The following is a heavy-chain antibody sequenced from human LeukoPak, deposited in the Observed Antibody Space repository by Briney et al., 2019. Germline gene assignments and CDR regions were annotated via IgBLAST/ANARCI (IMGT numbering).Heavy chain of an antibody. Sequence: GGSLRLSCAASGFTFSNYAMNWVRQAPGKGLEGVSTISDSGGSTYYAASVKGRFTISRDNSKKTLYLQMNSLRAEDTALYFCAKGLYSAVWYFDLWGRGTLVTVSS. V-gene: IGHV3-23*01. CDR1: GFTFSNYA. J-gene: IGHJ2*01. CDR3: AKGLYSAVWYFDL. CDR2: ISDSGGST. D-gene: IGHD2-15*01.